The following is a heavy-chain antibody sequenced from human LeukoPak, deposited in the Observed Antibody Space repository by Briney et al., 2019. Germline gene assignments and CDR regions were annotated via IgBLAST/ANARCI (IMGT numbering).Heavy chain of an antibody. CDR2: ISSSSYI. CDR1: GFTFSSYS. CDR3: AREVTIFGVVIPFDY. V-gene: IGHV3-21*01. J-gene: IGHJ4*02. D-gene: IGHD3-3*01. Sequence: GGSLRPSCAASGFTFSSYSMNWVRQAPGKGLEWVSSISSSSYIYYADSVKGRFTISRDNAKNSLYLQMNSLRAEDTAVYYCAREVTIFGVVIPFDYWGQGTLVTVSS.